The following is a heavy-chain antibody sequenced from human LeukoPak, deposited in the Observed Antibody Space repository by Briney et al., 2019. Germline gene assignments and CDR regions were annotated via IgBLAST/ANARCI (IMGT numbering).Heavy chain of an antibody. D-gene: IGHD1-26*01. Sequence: PGGSLRLSCGASGFTFSSYRMHWVRQAPGKGLVWVSRINTDGSSTSYAGFVKGRFTISRDNAKNTLYLQMNSLRVEDTAVYYCARDWDVWGQGTLVTVSS. CDR3: ARDWDV. V-gene: IGHV3-74*01. CDR2: INTDGSST. CDR1: GFTFSSYR. J-gene: IGHJ4*02.